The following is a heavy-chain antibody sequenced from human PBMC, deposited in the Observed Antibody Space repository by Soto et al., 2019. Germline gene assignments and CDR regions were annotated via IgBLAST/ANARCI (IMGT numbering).Heavy chain of an antibody. CDR2: IYWDDDK. CDR1: GLSLSTSGEA. Sequence: QITLKESGPTLVKPTQTLTLTCTFSGLSLSTSGEAVGWIRQPPGKALEWLALIYWDDDKRYNPTLKTRLTITKDTSKNQVVLTLNNMDPVDTATYYCAHYVSTSPAGWFDPWGQGILVTVSS. J-gene: IGHJ5*02. V-gene: IGHV2-5*02. D-gene: IGHD3-10*02. CDR3: AHYVSTSPAGWFDP.